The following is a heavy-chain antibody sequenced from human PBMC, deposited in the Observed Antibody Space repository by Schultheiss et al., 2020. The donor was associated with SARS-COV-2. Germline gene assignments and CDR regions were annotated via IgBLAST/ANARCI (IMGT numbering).Heavy chain of an antibody. CDR2: INSDGSST. D-gene: IGHD7-27*01. J-gene: IGHJ4*02. Sequence: GGSLRLSCAASGFTFSSYWMHWVRQAPGKGLAWVSRINSDGSSTSYADSVKGRFTISRDNAKNTLYLQMNSLRAEDTAVYYCATDNWGTGYYFDYWGQGTLVTVSS. CDR3: ATDNWGTGYYFDY. CDR1: GFTFSSYW. V-gene: IGHV3-74*01.